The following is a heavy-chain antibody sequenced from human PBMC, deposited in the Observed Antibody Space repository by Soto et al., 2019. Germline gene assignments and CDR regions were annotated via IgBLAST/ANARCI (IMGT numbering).Heavy chain of an antibody. CDR3: AKDLTGPYDY. D-gene: IGHD3-9*01. Sequence: GGPLRLSCAASGFSFSSSGMHWVRQAPGKGLEWVADIFYDGSKIHYADSVKGRFTISRDNSKNTVHLQMNSLRPEDTAVYYCAKDLTGPYDYWGQGTLVTVSS. CDR1: GFSFSSSG. J-gene: IGHJ4*02. V-gene: IGHV3-30*18. CDR2: IFYDGSKI.